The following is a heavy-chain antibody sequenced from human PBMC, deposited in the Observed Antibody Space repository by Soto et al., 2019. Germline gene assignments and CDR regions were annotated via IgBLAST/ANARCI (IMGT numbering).Heavy chain of an antibody. J-gene: IGHJ4*02. Sequence: PGGSLRLSCAASGFTFSIHEMNWVRQAPGKGLEWVSYISSIGVATYYADSVKGRFTISRDNAKNSLYLQMNSLRAEDTAVYYCAREGRVGAIDYWGQGTPVTVSS. CDR1: GFTFSIHE. CDR2: ISSIGVAT. D-gene: IGHD1-26*01. V-gene: IGHV3-48*03. CDR3: AREGRVGAIDY.